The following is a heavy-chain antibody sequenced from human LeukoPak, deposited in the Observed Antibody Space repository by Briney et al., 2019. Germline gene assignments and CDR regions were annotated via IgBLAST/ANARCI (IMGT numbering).Heavy chain of an antibody. V-gene: IGHV3-7*01. J-gene: IGHJ6*03. CDR3: ARVPYYMDV. CDR1: GFTFSSYT. Sequence: GGSLRLSCAASGFTFSSYTMNWVRQAPGKGLEWVANIKQDGSEKYYVDSVKGRFTISRDNAKDSLFLQMNSLRAEDTAVYYCARVPYYMDVWGRGTTVTVSS. CDR2: IKQDGSEK.